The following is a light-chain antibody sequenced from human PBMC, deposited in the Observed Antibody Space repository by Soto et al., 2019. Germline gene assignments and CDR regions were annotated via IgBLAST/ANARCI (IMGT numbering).Light chain of an antibody. CDR3: LQSYSTPPYT. V-gene: IGKV1-39*01. Sequence: DIQMTQSPSSLSASVGDRVTITCRASQSISSYLNWYQQKPGKAPKLLIYAASSLQSGVPSRFXGSGSGTDFTLTISSLQPEDFATYYCLQSYSTPPYTFGQGTKLEIK. CDR2: AAS. J-gene: IGKJ2*01. CDR1: QSISSY.